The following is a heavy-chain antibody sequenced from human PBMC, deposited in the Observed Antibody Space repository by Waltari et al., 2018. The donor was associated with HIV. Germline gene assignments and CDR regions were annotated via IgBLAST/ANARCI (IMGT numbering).Heavy chain of an antibody. J-gene: IGHJ4*02. D-gene: IGHD2-15*01. CDR1: GGTFSSYA. CDR3: ARGGQFCSGGSCYSEFDY. V-gene: IGHV1-69*12. CDR2: IIPIFGTA. Sequence: QVQLVQSGAEVKKPGSSVKVSCKASGGTFSSYAISWVRQAPGQGLEWMGGIIPIFGTANYAQKFQGRVTITADESTSTAYMELSSLRSEDTAVYYCARGGQFCSGGSCYSEFDYWGQGTLVTVSS.